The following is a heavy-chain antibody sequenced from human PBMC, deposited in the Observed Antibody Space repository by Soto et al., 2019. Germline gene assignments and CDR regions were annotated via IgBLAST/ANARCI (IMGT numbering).Heavy chain of an antibody. CDR2: IYTSGST. D-gene: IGHD1-7*01. Sequence: SETLSLTCTVSGGSISSYYWSWIRQPAGKGLEWIGRIYTSGSTNYNPSLKSRVTMSVDTSKNQFSLKLSSVTAADTAVYYCARSTPGTTDPYYYYGMDVWGQGTTVTVSS. CDR1: GGSISSYY. J-gene: IGHJ6*02. V-gene: IGHV4-4*07. CDR3: ARSTPGTTDPYYYYGMDV.